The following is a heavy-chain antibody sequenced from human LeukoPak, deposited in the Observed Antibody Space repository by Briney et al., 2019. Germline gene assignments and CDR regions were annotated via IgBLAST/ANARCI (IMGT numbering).Heavy chain of an antibody. CDR1: GFAYRSYG. J-gene: IGHJ4*02. Sequence: GGSLRLSCAVSGFAYRSYGMSWVRQATGKGLEWVSAISGSADSTYYADSVKGRFTISRDNSKNTLYLQLNSLRAEDTAVYYCAKNRGVLRNFDCFDYWGQGTLVTVSS. D-gene: IGHD3-9*01. CDR3: AKNRGVLRNFDCFDY. CDR2: ISGSADST. V-gene: IGHV3-23*01.